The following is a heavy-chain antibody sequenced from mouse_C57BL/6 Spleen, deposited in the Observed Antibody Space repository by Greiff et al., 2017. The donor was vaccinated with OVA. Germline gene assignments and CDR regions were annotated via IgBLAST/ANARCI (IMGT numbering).Heavy chain of an antibody. V-gene: IGHV7-1*01. J-gene: IGHJ3*01. CDR2: SRNKANDYTT. D-gene: IGHD2-3*01. CDR3: ARDARDPIYDGYPFAY. Sequence: EVNVVESGGGLVQSGRSLRLSCATSGFTFSDFYMEWVRQAPGKGLEWIAASRNKANDYTTEYSASVKGRFIVSRDTSQRSRYLQMNALRAEDTAMYYCARDARDPIYDGYPFAYWGQGTLVTVSA. CDR1: GFTFSDFY.